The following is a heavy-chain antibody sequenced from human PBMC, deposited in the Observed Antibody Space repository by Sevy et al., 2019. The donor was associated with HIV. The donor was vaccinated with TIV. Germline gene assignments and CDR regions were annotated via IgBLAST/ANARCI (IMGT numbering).Heavy chain of an antibody. J-gene: IGHJ6*02. CDR1: GFTFSSYA. Sequence: GGSLRLSCAASGFTFSSYAMNWVRQAPGKGLEWVSAISHSGGSTYYADSVKGRFTISRDNSKNTLYLQMNSLRAEDTAVYYCAKGTLVVPAVIYYYGMDVWGQGTTVTVSS. D-gene: IGHD2-2*02. CDR2: ISHSGGST. V-gene: IGHV3-23*01. CDR3: AKGTLVVPAVIYYYGMDV.